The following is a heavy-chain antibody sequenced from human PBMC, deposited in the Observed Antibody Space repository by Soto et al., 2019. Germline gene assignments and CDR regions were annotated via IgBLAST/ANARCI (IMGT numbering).Heavy chain of an antibody. CDR1: GYSFTSYW. CDR3: ARLGMDYTAMATNWFDP. J-gene: IGHJ5*02. CDR2: IYPGDSDT. V-gene: IGHV5-51*01. Sequence: GESLKISCKGSGYSFTSYWIGWVRQMPGKGLEWMGIIYPGDSDTRYSPSFQGQVTISADKSISTAYLQWSSLKASDTAMYYCARLGMDYTAMATNWFDPWGQGTLVTVS. D-gene: IGHD5-18*01.